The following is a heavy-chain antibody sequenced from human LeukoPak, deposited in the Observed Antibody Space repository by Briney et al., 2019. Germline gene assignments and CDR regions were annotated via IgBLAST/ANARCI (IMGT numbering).Heavy chain of an antibody. J-gene: IGHJ4*02. CDR1: GGSVNSGGYY. Sequence: PSETLSLTCTVSGGSVNSGGYYWSWIRQYPGRGLEWIGYIYFSGSTFYIPSFESRVFISLDTSKNQFSLRLSSVTAADTAIYYCARQPPGSGYQYRYYFDYWGQGALVTVSS. CDR2: IYFSGST. V-gene: IGHV4-31*03. D-gene: IGHD3-22*01. CDR3: ARQPPGSGYQYRYYFDY.